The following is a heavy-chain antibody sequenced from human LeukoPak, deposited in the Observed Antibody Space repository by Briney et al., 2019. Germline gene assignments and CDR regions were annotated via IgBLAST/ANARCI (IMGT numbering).Heavy chain of an antibody. J-gene: IGHJ4*02. V-gene: IGHV3-7*01. D-gene: IGHD2-2*01. CDR1: EFTLSNYW. Sequence: GGSLRLSCVGSEFTLSNYWMSWVRQAPGKGLEWVANIKKDGSDKYYVDAVKGRFTISRDNDKNSLYLQMNSLRVEDTAVYYCARERLCNTTNCYYHLDYWGQGTLVTVSS. CDR2: IKKDGSDK. CDR3: ARERLCNTTNCYYHLDY.